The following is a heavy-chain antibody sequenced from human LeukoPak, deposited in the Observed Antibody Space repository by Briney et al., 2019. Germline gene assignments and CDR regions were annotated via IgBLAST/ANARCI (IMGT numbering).Heavy chain of an antibody. CDR2: IYYSGST. CDR1: GGSISSGDHY. J-gene: IGHJ4*02. V-gene: IGHV4-30-4*01. CDR3: AREGSGYHTYYFDY. Sequence: LSQTLSLTCTVSGGSISSGDHYWSWIRQPPGKGLEWIGYIYYSGSTYYNPSLKSRVTISVDTSKNQFSLKLSSVTAADTAVYYCAREGSGYHTYYFDYWGQGTLVTVSS. D-gene: IGHD3-22*01.